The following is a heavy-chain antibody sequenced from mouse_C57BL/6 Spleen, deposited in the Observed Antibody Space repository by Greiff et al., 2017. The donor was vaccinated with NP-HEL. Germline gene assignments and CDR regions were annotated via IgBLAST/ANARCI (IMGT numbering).Heavy chain of an antibody. V-gene: IGHV5-17*01. CDR3: ARVSLLYYFDY. CDR1: GFTFSDYG. CDR2: ISSGSSTI. D-gene: IGHD1-2*01. J-gene: IGHJ2*01. Sequence: EVQVVESGGGLVKPGGSLKLSCAASGFTFSDYGMHWVRQAPEKGLEWVAYISSGSSTIYYADTVKGRFTISRDNAKNTLFLQMTSLRSEDTAMYYCARVSLLYYFDYWGHGTTLTVSS.